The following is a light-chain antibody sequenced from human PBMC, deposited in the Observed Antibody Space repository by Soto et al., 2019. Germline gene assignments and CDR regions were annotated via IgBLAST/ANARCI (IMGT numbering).Light chain of an antibody. CDR3: SSYAGSNILV. J-gene: IGLJ2*01. CDR1: SSDVGGYGY. CDR2: EVS. V-gene: IGLV2-8*01. Sequence: QSVLTQPPSASGSPGQSVTISCTGTSSDVGGYGYVSWYQQHPGKAPKLMIYEVSKRPSGVPDRFSGSKSGNTASLTVSGLQAEDEADYYCSSYAGSNILVFGGGTKLTVL.